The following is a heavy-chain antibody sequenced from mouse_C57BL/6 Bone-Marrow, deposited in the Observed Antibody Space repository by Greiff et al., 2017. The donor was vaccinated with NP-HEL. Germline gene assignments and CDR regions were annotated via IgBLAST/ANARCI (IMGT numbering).Heavy chain of an antibody. D-gene: IGHD1-1*01. Sequence: VQLKQSGTVLARPGASVKMSCKTSGYTFTSYWMHWVKQRPGQGLEWIGAIYPGNSDTSYNQKFKGKAKLTAATSASTAYMERSSLTNEDSAVYYSTRSNNGSSYGYWGQGTTLTVSS. CDR3: TRSNNGSSYGY. J-gene: IGHJ2*01. V-gene: IGHV1-5*01. CDR2: IYPGNSDT. CDR1: GYTFTSYW.